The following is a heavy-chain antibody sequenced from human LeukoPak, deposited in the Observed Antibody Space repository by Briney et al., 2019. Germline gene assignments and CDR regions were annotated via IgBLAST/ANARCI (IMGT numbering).Heavy chain of an antibody. D-gene: IGHD2-21*01. Sequence: GGSLRLSCAASGFTFSSYWMSWVRQAPGKGLEWVANIKQDGSEKYYADSVKGRFTISRDNSKNTLYLQMNSLRAEDTAVYYCARGNPQLYCGGDCEDYYYYYMDVWGKGTTVTVSS. CDR2: IKQDGSEK. CDR3: ARGNPQLYCGGDCEDYYYYYMDV. V-gene: IGHV3-7*01. CDR1: GFTFSSYW. J-gene: IGHJ6*03.